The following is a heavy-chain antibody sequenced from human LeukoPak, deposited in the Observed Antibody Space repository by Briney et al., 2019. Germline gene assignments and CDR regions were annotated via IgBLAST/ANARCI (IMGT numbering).Heavy chain of an antibody. CDR2: IYHSGST. Sequence: SETLSLTCAVSGGSISSDNWWSWVRQPPGKGLEWIGEIYHSGSTNYNPSLQSRVTISVDKSNNHFSLRLASVTAADTAVYYCATNGWYCLDHWGQGALVTVSS. CDR3: ATNGWYCLDH. V-gene: IGHV4-4*02. J-gene: IGHJ1*01. D-gene: IGHD6-19*01. CDR1: GGSISSDNW.